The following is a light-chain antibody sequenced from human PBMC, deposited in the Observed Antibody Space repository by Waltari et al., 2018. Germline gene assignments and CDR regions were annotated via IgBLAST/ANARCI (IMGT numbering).Light chain of an antibody. CDR1: RAISSA. V-gene: IGKV1-13*02. CDR3: QQLHSYPVT. CDR2: DAS. J-gene: IGKJ4*01. Sequence: IQMTQSPSSLSASVGDRVTITCRASRAISSALAWYQQKPGKAPNLLIYDASNLESGVPSRFSGSGSGTHFTLTISSLQPADFATYYCQQLHSYPVTFGGGTKVEIK.